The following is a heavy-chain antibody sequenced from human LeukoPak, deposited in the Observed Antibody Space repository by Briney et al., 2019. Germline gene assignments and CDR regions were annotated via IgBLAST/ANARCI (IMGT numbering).Heavy chain of an antibody. CDR3: VRGREVRGRSMDV. D-gene: IGHD3-10*01. V-gene: IGHV3-30*04. J-gene: IGHJ6*04. CDR2: ISYDGSNK. CDR1: GFTFSSYA. Sequence: GGSLRLSCAASGFTFSSYAMHWVRQAPGKGLEWVAVISYDGSNKYYADSVKGRFTISRDNAKNTLFLQMNSLRIEDTAVYYCVRGREVRGRSMDVWGKGTTVIVSP.